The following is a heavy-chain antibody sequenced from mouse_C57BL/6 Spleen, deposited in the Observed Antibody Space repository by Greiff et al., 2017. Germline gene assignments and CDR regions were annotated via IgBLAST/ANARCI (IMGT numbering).Heavy chain of an antibody. V-gene: IGHV1-63*01. CDR1: GYTFTNYW. Sequence: VQLQQSGAELVRPGTSVKMSCKASGYTFTNYWIGWAKQRPGHGLEWIGDIYPGGGYTNYKEKFKGKATLTADKSSSTAYMQFSSLTSEDSAIYYCARIGSSPYYLDYWGQGTTLTVSS. CDR3: ARIGSSPYYLDY. CDR2: IYPGGGYT. D-gene: IGHD1-1*01. J-gene: IGHJ2*01.